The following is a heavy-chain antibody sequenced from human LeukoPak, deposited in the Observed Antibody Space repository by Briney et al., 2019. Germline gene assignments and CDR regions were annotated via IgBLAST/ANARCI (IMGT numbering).Heavy chain of an antibody. CDR3: ARARIAY. D-gene: IGHD1-14*01. Sequence: GGSLRLSCVGSGFTFISYWMTWVRQAPGKGLEWVANIKDDGSEKYSVDSVKGRFTISRDNAKNLLYLQMSSLRAEDTAVYYCARARIAYWGQETLVTVSS. CDR2: IKDDGSEK. V-gene: IGHV3-7*01. J-gene: IGHJ4*02. CDR1: GFTFISYW.